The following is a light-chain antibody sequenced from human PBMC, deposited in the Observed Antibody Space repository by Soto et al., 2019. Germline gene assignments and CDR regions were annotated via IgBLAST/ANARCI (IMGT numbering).Light chain of an antibody. J-gene: IGKJ1*01. CDR2: WAS. V-gene: IGKV4-1*01. CDR3: QQYYSIPWT. CDR1: QSVLYSSTNNNH. Sequence: DIVMTQSPDSLAVSLGERATINCRSSQSVLYSSTNNNHLAWYQQKPGQPPKLLIYWASTRESGVPDRLSGSGYGTDFTLTISSLQAEDVAVYYCQQYYSIPWTFGQGTRVEI.